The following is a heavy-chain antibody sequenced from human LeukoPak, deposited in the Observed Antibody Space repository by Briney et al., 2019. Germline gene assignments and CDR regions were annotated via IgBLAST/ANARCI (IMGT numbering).Heavy chain of an antibody. CDR2: IFADDLT. CDR1: GFSVSDHY. D-gene: IGHD5-24*01. Sequence: GGSMRLSCVVSGFSVSDHYMSWVRQAPGKGLEWLSVIFADDLTYYEDSVKGRFTISRDRSQNTLYLQMNSLRAEDTAVYYCARGAMSTFARYDSWGQGTLVTVSS. CDR3: ARGAMSTFARYDS. V-gene: IGHV3-53*01. J-gene: IGHJ5*02.